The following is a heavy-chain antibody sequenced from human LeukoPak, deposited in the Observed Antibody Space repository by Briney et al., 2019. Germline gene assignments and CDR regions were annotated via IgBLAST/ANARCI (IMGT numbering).Heavy chain of an antibody. J-gene: IGHJ5*02. D-gene: IGHD4-23*01. CDR2: IYYSGST. CDR3: ARHTGSNSKSRGNWFDP. Sequence: SETLSLTCTVSGGSISSYYWSWIRQPPGKGLEWIGYIYYSGSTNYNPSLKSRVTISVDTSKNQFSLKLSSVTAADTAVYYCARHTGSNSKSRGNWFDPWGQGTLVTVSS. CDR1: GGSISSYY. V-gene: IGHV4-59*08.